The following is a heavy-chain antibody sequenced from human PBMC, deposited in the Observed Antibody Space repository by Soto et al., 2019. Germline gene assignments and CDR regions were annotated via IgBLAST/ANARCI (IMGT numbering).Heavy chain of an antibody. Sequence: PSETLSLTCTVSCGSISSCGYYWSWIRQHPGKGLEWIGYIYYSGSTYYNPSLKSRVTISVDTSKNQFSLKLSSVTAADTAVYYCARESGEYYDSSGYYGSFYSWGQGTLVPVSS. D-gene: IGHD3-22*01. CDR3: ARESGEYYDSSGYYGSFYS. CDR2: IYYSGST. J-gene: IGHJ4*02. CDR1: CGSISSCGYY. V-gene: IGHV4-31*03.